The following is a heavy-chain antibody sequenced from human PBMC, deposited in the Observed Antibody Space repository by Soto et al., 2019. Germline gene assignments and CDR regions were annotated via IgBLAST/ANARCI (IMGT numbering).Heavy chain of an antibody. CDR2: ISNDGSSE. CDR3: VSDSGANYGTFWYFDL. CDR1: GFSFNFYA. J-gene: IGHJ2*01. Sequence: QVQLVESGGGVVQPGRSLRISCAATGFSFNFYAMYWVRQAPGKGLEWVAMISNDGSSENYADSVRGRFIISRDNSKKTLFLQMNSLRPEDAATYYCVSDSGANYGTFWYFDLWGSGTLVTVSS. D-gene: IGHD5-18*01. V-gene: IGHV3-30-3*01.